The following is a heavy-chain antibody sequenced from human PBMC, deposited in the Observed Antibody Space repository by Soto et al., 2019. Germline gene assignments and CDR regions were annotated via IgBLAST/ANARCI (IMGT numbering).Heavy chain of an antibody. CDR2: IYYSGST. CDR1: GGSISSSSYY. CDR3: ARHTARTLIGTTTYYYDSSRYRMDAFDI. Sequence: SETLSLTCTVSGGSISSSSYYWGWIRQPPGKGLEWIGSIYYSGSTYYNPSLKSRVTISVDTSKNQFSLKLSSVTAAQTAVYYCARHTARTLIGTTTYYYDSSRYRMDAFDIWSQGTMVTVSS. J-gene: IGHJ3*02. V-gene: IGHV4-39*01. D-gene: IGHD3-22*01.